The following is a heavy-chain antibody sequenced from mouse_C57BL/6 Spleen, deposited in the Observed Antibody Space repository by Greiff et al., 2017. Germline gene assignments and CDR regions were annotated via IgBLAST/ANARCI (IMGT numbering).Heavy chain of an antibody. CDR2: IHPSVSEN. V-gene: IGHV1-74*01. D-gene: IGHD2-3*01. CDR1: GYTFTSYW. CDR3: AIMRDDGYYGRFAY. Sequence: VQLQQPGAELVKPGASVKVSCKASGYTFTSYWMLWVKQRPGQGLEWIGRIHPSVSENKYKQKFKGKATVTGDKASSTAYMQLSSLTSEDSAVYYCAIMRDDGYYGRFAYWGQGTLVTV. J-gene: IGHJ3*01.